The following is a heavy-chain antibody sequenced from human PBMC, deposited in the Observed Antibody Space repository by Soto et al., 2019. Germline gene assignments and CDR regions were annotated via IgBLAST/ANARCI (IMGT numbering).Heavy chain of an antibody. CDR2: ISWNSGSI. Sequence: EVQLVESGGGLVQPGRSLRLSCAASGFTFDDYAMHWVRQAPGKGLEWVSGISWNSGSIGYADSVKGRFTISRDNAKNSRYLQMNSLGAEDTALYYCAKGPRLGELSLWIDYWGQGTLVTVSS. CDR3: AKGPRLGELSLWIDY. CDR1: GFTFDDYA. V-gene: IGHV3-9*01. D-gene: IGHD3-16*02. J-gene: IGHJ4*02.